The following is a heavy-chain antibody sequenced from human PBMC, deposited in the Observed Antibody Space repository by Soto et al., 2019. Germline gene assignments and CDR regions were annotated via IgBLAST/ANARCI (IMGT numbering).Heavy chain of an antibody. CDR1: GYSFLYYW. Sequence: GESLKISCQGSGYSFLYYWIAWVRQMPGKGLEWMGIIYPSDSDTRYSPSFQGQVTISADKSISTAYLQWSSLKASDTAVYYCARIGPSAMLGWFDPWGRGTLVTVSS. CDR2: IYPSDSDT. V-gene: IGHV5-51*01. D-gene: IGHD2-2*01. CDR3: ARIGPSAMLGWFDP. J-gene: IGHJ5*02.